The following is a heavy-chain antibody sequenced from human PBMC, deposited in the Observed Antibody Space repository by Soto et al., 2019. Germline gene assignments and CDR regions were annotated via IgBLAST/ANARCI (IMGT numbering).Heavy chain of an antibody. Sequence: SVKVSCKASGGTFSSYAISWVRQAPGQGLEWMGGIIPIFGTANYAQKFQGRVTITADESTSTAYMELSSLRSEDTAVYYCARGGGYDRPKTYYYGMDVWGQGTTVTVSS. CDR3: ARGGGYDRPKTYYYGMDV. D-gene: IGHD5-12*01. V-gene: IGHV1-69*13. CDR1: GGTFSSYA. J-gene: IGHJ6*02. CDR2: IIPIFGTA.